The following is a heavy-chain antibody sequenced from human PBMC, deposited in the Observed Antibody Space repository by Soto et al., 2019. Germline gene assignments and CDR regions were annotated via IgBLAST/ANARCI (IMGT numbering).Heavy chain of an antibody. V-gene: IGHV4-31*03. CDR3: ARGGGGYGDYVPEYFQH. CDR1: GGSISSGGYY. J-gene: IGHJ1*01. CDR2: IYYSGST. D-gene: IGHD4-17*01. Sequence: SETLSLTCTVSGGSISSGGYYWSWIRQHPGKGLEWIGYIYYSGSTYYNPSLKSRVTISVDTSKNQFSLKLSSVTAADTAVYYCARGGGGYGDYVPEYFQHWGQDTLVTVSS.